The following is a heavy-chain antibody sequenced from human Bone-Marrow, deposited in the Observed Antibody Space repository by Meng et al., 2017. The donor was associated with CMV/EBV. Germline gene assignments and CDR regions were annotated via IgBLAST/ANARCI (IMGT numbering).Heavy chain of an antibody. CDR2: INPNSGGT. Sequence: ASVKVSCKASGYTFTGYYMHWVRQAPGQGLEWMGWINPNSGGTNYAQKFQGRVTMTRDTSISTAYMELSRLRSDDTAVYYCARDSIVVPASVYYYYGMDVWGQGTTVTVSS. V-gene: IGHV1-2*02. CDR3: ARDSIVVPASVYYYYGMDV. CDR1: GYTFTGYY. D-gene: IGHD2-2*01. J-gene: IGHJ6*02.